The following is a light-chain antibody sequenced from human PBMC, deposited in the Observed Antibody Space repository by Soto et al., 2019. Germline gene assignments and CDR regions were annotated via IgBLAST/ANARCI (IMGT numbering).Light chain of an antibody. CDR1: QSVSSN. CDR3: QQYNNWRT. J-gene: IGKJ1*01. Sequence: EIVIKHSPATLSVSQRKRATLSCRASQSVSSNLAWYQQKPGQAPRLLIYGASTRATGIPARFSGSGSGTEFTLTISSLQSEDFAVYYCQQYNNWRTFGQGTKV. CDR2: GAS. V-gene: IGKV3-15*01.